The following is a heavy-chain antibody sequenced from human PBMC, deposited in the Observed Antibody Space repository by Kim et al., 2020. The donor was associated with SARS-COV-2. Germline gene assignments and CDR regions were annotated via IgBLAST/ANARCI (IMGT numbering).Heavy chain of an antibody. D-gene: IGHD6-25*01. J-gene: IGHJ4*02. V-gene: IGHV3-21*01. Sequence: INYADSVKGRFTNSRDDAKNALYLQMNSLRAEETAVYDCAREDGSGGIDYWGQGTLVTVSS. CDR2: I. CDR3: AREDGSGGIDY.